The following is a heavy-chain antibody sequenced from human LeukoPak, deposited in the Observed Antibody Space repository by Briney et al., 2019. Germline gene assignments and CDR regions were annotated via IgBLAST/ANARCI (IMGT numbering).Heavy chain of an antibody. V-gene: IGHV1-18*01. CDR1: GYTFSNFD. J-gene: IGHJ6*02. D-gene: IGHD2-2*01. CDR3: ARVEGPTPYQHYYGMDV. CDR2: ISAYKGNT. Sequence: ASVKVSCKASGYTFSNFDINWVRQAPGQGLEWMGWISAYKGNTNYPQKFQGRVTMTTDTSTSTAYMELRSLRSDDTAVYYCARVEGPTPYQHYYGMDVWGQGTTVTVSS.